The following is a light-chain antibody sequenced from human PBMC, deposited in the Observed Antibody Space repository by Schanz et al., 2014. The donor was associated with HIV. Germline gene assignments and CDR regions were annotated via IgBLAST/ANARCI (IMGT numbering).Light chain of an antibody. V-gene: IGLV2-14*03. CDR3: SSYTSSSTLV. J-gene: IGLJ2*01. CDR2: DVG. CDR1: SNDVGDYNY. Sequence: QSALTQPASVSGSPGQSITISCTGTSNDVGDYNYVSWYQQHPDKAPKLIISDVGYRPSGVSNRFSASKSDNTASLTISGLQAEDEADYYCSSYTSSSTLVFGGGTKLTVL.